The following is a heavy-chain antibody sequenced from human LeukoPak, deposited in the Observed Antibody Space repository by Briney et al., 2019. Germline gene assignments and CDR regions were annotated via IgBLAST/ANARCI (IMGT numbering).Heavy chain of an antibody. V-gene: IGHV1-8*01. J-gene: IGHJ4*02. CDR3: ARSSSRYCVSTSCYYY. CDR2: MNPNSGDT. D-gene: IGHD2-2*01. Sequence: VKVSCKASGYTFTSYDINWVRQATGQGLEWMGWMNPNSGDTGYVQKFQGRVTMTRDTSLNTAYMELSSLTSEDTAVYYCARSSSRYCVSTSCYYYWGQGPLVTVSS. CDR1: GYTFTSYD.